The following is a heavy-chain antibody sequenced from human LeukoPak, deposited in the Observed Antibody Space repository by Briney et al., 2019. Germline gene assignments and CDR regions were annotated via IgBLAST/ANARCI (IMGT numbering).Heavy chain of an antibody. V-gene: IGHV5-51*01. CDR1: GYSFTSYW. D-gene: IGHD2-15*01. CDR2: IYPGDSDT. CDR3: ARTFPYCSGGSCYGDAFDI. J-gene: IGHJ3*02. Sequence: GESLKISCKGSGYSFTSYWIGWVRQMPGKGLEWMGIIYPGDSDTRYSPSFQGQVTISADKSISTAYLQWGSLKASDTAMYYCARTFPYCSGGSCYGDAFDIWGQGTMVTVSS.